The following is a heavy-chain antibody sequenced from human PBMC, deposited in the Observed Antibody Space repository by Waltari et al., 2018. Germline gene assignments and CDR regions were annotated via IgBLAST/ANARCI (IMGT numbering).Heavy chain of an antibody. CDR1: SGSIINYY. CDR3: ARHPSRGSPGADAFDV. V-gene: IGHV4-59*08. J-gene: IGHJ3*01. CDR2: IFSSGNP. Sequence: QVQLQESGPGLVRPSETLSLTCTLSSGSIINYYWSWIRQSPEKGLAWIVYIFSSGNPNYSPSLRSRITISVDTSKNQLSLRLGSVTADDSAVYYCARHPSRGSPGADAFDVWGQGAMVTVSA. D-gene: IGHD1-26*01.